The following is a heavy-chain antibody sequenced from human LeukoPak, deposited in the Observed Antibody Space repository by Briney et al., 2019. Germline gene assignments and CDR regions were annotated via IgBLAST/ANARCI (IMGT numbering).Heavy chain of an antibody. Sequence: SETLSLTCTVSDGSISSYFWSWIRQPPGKGLEWIGYIYYSGSTNYNPSLKSRVTISVDTSKNQFFLKLSSVTAADTAVYYCARHKPGTYYYGMDVWGQGTTVTVSS. V-gene: IGHV4-59*08. J-gene: IGHJ6*02. CDR1: DGSISSYF. CDR2: IYYSGST. D-gene: IGHD3-16*01. CDR3: ARHKPGTYYYGMDV.